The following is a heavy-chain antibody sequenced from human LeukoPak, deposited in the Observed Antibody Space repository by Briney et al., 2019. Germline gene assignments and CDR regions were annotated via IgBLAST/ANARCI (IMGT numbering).Heavy chain of an antibody. CDR2: INHSGST. D-gene: IGHD3-9*01. V-gene: IGHV4-34*01. J-gene: IGHJ5*02. CDR1: GGSFSGYY. Sequence: PSETLSLTCAVYGGSFSGYYWSWIRQPPGKGLEWIGEINHSGSTNYNPSLKSRVTISVDTSKNQFSLKLSSVTAADTAVYYCARGSYDILTGYYLRGYNWFDPWGQGTLVTVSS. CDR3: ARGSYDILTGYYLRGYNWFDP.